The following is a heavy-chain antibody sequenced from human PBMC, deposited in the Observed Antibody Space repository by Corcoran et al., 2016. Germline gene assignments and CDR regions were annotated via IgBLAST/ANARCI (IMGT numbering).Heavy chain of an antibody. CDR2: IYWDNDK. CDR1: GFSLTTSGVG. CDR3: THRRPGSGGCDTGYFDY. V-gene: IGHV2-5*02. Sequence: QITLKESGPTLVTPTQTLTLTCAFSGFSLTTSGVGVGWIRQPPGKALEWLALIYWDNDKRYNPSLRSRLTITKDTSKNQLVITMTNMDPVATATYYCTHRRPGSGGCDTGYFDYCGHGTLVTVSS. D-gene: IGHD6-19*01. J-gene: IGHJ4*01.